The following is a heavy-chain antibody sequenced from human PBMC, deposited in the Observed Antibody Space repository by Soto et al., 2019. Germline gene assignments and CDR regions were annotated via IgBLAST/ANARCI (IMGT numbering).Heavy chain of an antibody. CDR3: ARIYCSSTSCFPFDP. Sequence: PRESLKISCKGSGYSFTSYWIGWVRQMPGKGLEWMGIIYPGDSDTRYSPSFQGQVTISADKSISTAYLQWSSLKASDTAMYYCARIYCSSTSCFPFDPWGQGTLVTVSS. D-gene: IGHD2-2*01. CDR2: IYPGDSDT. V-gene: IGHV5-51*01. CDR1: GYSFTSYW. J-gene: IGHJ5*02.